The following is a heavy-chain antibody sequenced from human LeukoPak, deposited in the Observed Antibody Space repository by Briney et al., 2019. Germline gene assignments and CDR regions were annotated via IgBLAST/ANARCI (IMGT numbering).Heavy chain of an antibody. V-gene: IGHV1-24*01. D-gene: IGHD6-13*01. CDR3: ATEFSWYENFSTTSYNWFDP. CDR1: GYTLTELS. Sequence: ASVKVSCKVSGYTLTELSMHWVQQAPGKGLEWMGGFDPEDGETIYAQKFQGRVTMTEDTSTDTAYMELSSLRSEDTAVYYCATEFSWYENFSTTSYNWFDPWGQGTLVTVSS. J-gene: IGHJ5*02. CDR2: FDPEDGET.